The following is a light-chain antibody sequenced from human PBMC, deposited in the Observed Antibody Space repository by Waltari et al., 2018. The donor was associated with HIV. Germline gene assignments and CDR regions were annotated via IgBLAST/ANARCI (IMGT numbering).Light chain of an antibody. CDR3: QVGDSSTDHVV. V-gene: IGLV3-21*04. Sequence: LTQPPYVLVAPGRPANTPCGARTSGRKNVHCYQQKPGQAPVLVIVYDTDRPAGLPERFSGSNSANTAILTISRVGAGDEADYYCQVGDSSTDHVVFGGGTKLTVL. CDR1: TSGRKN. J-gene: IGLJ2*01. CDR2: YDT.